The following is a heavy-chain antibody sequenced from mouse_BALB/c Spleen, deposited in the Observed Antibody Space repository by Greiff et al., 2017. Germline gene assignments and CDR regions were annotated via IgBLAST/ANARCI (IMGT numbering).Heavy chain of an antibody. Sequence: EVQVVESGGGLVKPGGSLKLSCAASGFTFSSYAMSWVRQTPEKRLEWVATISSGGSYTYYPDSVKGRFTISRDNAKNTLYLQMSSLRSEDTAMYYCARLSLTGTLYYFDYWGQGTTLTVSS. CDR3: ARLSLTGTLYYFDY. CDR1: GFTFSSYA. CDR2: ISSGGSYT. V-gene: IGHV5-9-3*01. D-gene: IGHD4-1*01. J-gene: IGHJ2*01.